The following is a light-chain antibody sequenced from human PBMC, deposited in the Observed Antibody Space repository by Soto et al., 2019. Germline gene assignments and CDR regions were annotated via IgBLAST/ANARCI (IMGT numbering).Light chain of an antibody. V-gene: IGLV2-14*01. CDR3: SSYSISTAYL. CDR1: SSDVGGYDY. CDR2: EVN. Sequence: QSALTQPASVSGSPGQSITISWTGTSSDVGGYDYVSWYQLHPGKAPKLMVFEVNNRPSGVSYRFSGSKSGNTASLTISGLQAEDEADYFCSSYSISTAYLFGTGTKLTDL. J-gene: IGLJ1*01.